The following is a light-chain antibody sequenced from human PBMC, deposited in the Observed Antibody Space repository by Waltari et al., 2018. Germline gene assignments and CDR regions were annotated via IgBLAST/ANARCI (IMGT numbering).Light chain of an antibody. CDR1: QSVKNN. V-gene: IGKV1-5*03. J-gene: IGKJ4*01. CDR2: KAS. Sequence: DIQMTQSPSSLSASVGDRVTITCRASQSVKNNLAWSQQAPGKAPKVLIHKASRLDSGAPSRFSGSGYGTEFTLTISSLQPDDFATYYCQEYDSLPVTFGGGTKVEI. CDR3: QEYDSLPVT.